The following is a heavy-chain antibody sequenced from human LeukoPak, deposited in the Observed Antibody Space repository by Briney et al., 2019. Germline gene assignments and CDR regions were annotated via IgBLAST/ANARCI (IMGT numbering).Heavy chain of an antibody. CDR1: GFTFSNYW. J-gene: IGHJ4*02. CDR2: INQDGSEK. CDR3: ARADYDSSGYDYFDY. D-gene: IGHD3-22*01. V-gene: IGHV3-7*02. Sequence: GGSLRLSCAASGFTFSNYWLTWVRQAPGKGLEWLANINQDGSEKYYVDSVKGRFTISRDNAKNSLSLQMNSLRAEDTAVYYCARADYDSSGYDYFDYWGQGTLVTVSS.